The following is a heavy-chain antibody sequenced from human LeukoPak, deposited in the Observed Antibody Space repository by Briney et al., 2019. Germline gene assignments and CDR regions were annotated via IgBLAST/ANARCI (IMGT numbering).Heavy chain of an antibody. CDR2: IYYSGST. D-gene: IGHD1-26*01. CDR3: ARGTPGGGPIDY. CDR1: GGSISSGDCY. V-gene: IGHV4-30-4*01. J-gene: IGHJ4*02. Sequence: SQTLSLTCTVSGGSISSGDCYWSWIRQPPGKGLEWIGYIYYSGSTYYNPSLKSRVTISVDTSKNQFSLKLSSVTAADAAVYYCARGTPGGGPIDYWGQGTLVTVSS.